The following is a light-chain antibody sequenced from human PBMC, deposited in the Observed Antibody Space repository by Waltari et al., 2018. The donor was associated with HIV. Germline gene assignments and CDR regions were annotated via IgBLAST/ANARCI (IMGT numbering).Light chain of an antibody. CDR1: QAVFPA. V-gene: IGKV1-13*02. CDR2: DAS. CDR3: QQYKTFPLT. J-gene: IGKJ5*01. Sequence: AILLTQPPPSLSASGGDRVPFTFRASQAVFPAIAWYQQKPGRQPKLLIYDASTLQSGVSLRFSGRGSVTNFSLTVNTLHPEDFATYYCQQYKTFPLTFGQGTRVEIK.